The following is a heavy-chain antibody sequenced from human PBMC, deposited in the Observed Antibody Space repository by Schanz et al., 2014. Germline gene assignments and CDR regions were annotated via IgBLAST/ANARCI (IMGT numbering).Heavy chain of an antibody. CDR3: ARVHHYDPSGWGYFDY. Sequence: EGQLAESGGGLVQPGGPLGPSLAVFGFPFGSTHMTWVPRAPGKGLEWVSVIYSGIGAYYADSVKDRFTVSRDNSKNTVYLQMNRLRAEDTAVYYCARVHHYDPSGWGYFDYWGQGALVTVSS. V-gene: IGHV3-66*01. J-gene: IGHJ4*02. CDR2: IYSGIGA. CDR1: GFPFGSTH. D-gene: IGHD3-22*01.